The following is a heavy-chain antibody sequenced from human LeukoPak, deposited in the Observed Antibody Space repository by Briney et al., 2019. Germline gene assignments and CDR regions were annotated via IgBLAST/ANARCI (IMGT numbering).Heavy chain of an antibody. CDR1: GGSISSSSYY. J-gene: IGHJ4*02. CDR2: IYYSGST. D-gene: IGHD6-13*01. Sequence: PSETLSLTCTVSGGSISSSSYYWGWIRQPPGKGLEWIGSIYYSGSTYYNPSLKSRVTISVDTSKNQFSLKLSSVTAADTAVYYCARGWQQLVDWGQGTLVTVSS. V-gene: IGHV4-39*07. CDR3: ARGWQQLVD.